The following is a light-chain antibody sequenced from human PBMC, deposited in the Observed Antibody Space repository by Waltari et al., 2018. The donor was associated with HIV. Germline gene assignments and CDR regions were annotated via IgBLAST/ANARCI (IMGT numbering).Light chain of an antibody. CDR3: QKYYSTPWT. CDR1: QSVLYSSNNKNY. V-gene: IGKV4-1*01. Sequence: DIVMTQSPDSLAVSLGERATINCKSSQSVLYSSNNKNYLAWYQQKPGQPPKRVIYWGATRESGVPDRFSGSGSGTDFTLTISSLQAEDVAVYYCQKYYSTPWTFGQGTKVEIK. CDR2: WGA. J-gene: IGKJ1*01.